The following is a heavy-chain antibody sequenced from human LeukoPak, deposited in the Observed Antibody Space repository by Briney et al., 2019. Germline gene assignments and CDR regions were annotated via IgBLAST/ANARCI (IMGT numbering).Heavy chain of an antibody. J-gene: IGHJ3*02. CDR2: IRYDGSNK. Sequence: GGSLRLSCAASGFTFSYYGMHWVRQAPGKGLEWVAFIRYDGSNKYYADSVKGRFTISRDNSKNTLYLQMNSLRAEDTAVYYCATSGSYYVGAFDIWGQGTMVTVSS. CDR3: ATSGSYYVGAFDI. CDR1: GFTFSYYG. D-gene: IGHD1-26*01. V-gene: IGHV3-30*02.